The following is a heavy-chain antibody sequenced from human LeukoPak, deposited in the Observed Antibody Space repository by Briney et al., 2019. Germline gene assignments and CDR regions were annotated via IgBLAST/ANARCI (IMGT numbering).Heavy chain of an antibody. Sequence: GGSLRLSCAASGFTFSSYSMNWVRQAPGKGLEWVSYISESSSHTYNADSVKGRFTISRDNAKNSLYLRMNSLRVEDTGIYYCARDRAVKARIGGMDVWGQGTTVIVSS. D-gene: IGHD5-24*01. CDR2: ISESSSHT. CDR3: ARDRAVKARIGGMDV. CDR1: GFTFSSYS. J-gene: IGHJ6*02. V-gene: IGHV3-21*06.